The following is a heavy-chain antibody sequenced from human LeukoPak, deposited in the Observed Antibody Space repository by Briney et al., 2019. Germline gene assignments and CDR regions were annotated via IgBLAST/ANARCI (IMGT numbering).Heavy chain of an antibody. CDR3: ARHVGGYSSSSSDDY. D-gene: IGHD6-6*01. CDR1: GGSISSYY. CDR2: IYYSGST. Sequence: PSETLSLTCTVSGGSISSYYWSWIRQPPGKGLEWIGSIYYSGSTYYNPSLKSRVTISVDTSKNQFSLKLSSVTAADTAVYYCARHVGGYSSSSSDDYWGQGTLVTVSS. V-gene: IGHV4-59*08. J-gene: IGHJ4*02.